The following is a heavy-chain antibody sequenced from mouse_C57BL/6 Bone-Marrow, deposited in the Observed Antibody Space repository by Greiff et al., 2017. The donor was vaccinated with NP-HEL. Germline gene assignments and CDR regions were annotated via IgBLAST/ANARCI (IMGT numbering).Heavy chain of an antibody. CDR1: GYSFTSYY. CDR2: IYPGSGNT. D-gene: IGHD3-2*02. V-gene: IGHV1-66*01. CDR3: ARVDSSGYDY. Sequence: QVQLQQSGPELVKPGASVKISCKASGYSFTSYYIHWVKQRPGQGLEWIGWIYPGSGNTKYNEKFKGKATLTADTSSSTAYMQLSSLTSEDSAVYHCARVDSSGYDYWGQGTTLTVSS. J-gene: IGHJ2*01.